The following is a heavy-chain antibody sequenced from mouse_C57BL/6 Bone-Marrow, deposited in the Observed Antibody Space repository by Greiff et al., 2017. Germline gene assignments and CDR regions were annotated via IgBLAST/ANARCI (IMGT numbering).Heavy chain of an antibody. Sequence: VQLKQSGAELVRPGASVKLSCTASGFNIKDDYMHWVKQRPEQGLEWIGWIDPENGDTEYATQFQGKATITADATSNTAYLQPSSLTSEDTAVYYCTHYYYGSYYFDYEDRGTALTVSS. CDR1: GFNIKDDY. D-gene: IGHD1-1*01. CDR2: IDPENGDT. V-gene: IGHV14-4*01. J-gene: IGHJ2*01. CDR3: THYYYGSYYFDY.